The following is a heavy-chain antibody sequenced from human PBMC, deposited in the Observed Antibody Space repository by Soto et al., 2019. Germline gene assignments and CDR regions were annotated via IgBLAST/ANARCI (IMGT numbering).Heavy chain of an antibody. CDR2: INTYNRNT. V-gene: IGHV1-18*01. CDR1: GYTFTRYG. J-gene: IGHJ6*02. CDR3: AMVDVYVTPSPQDV. D-gene: IGHD3-16*01. Sequence: QVQLVQSGAEVKNPGASVKVSCKASGYTFTRYGIGWARQAPGQGLEWMGWINTYNRNTNYAQNVQGRVTLTTDTSTSTAYMELRCLRSNDTAIYYCAMVDVYVTPSPQDVWGQGTPVIVSS.